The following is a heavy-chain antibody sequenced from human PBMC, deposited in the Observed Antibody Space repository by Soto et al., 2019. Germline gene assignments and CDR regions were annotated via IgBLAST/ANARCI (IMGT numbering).Heavy chain of an antibody. CDR2: IYPSDSTA. J-gene: IGHJ5*02. D-gene: IGHD4-17*01. V-gene: IGHV5-51*01. Sequence: GESLKISCQGSGYSFTNYWIAWMRQMPGEGLEYMGIIYPSDSTARYSPSFQGQVTFSVDKSISTAYLQWNSLKASDTAMYYCARHGFYGDYSSNYFDPWGQGTLVTVSS. CDR3: ARHGFYGDYSSNYFDP. CDR1: GYSFTNYW.